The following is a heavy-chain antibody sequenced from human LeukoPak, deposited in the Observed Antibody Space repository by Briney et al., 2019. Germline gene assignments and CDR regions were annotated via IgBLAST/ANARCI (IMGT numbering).Heavy chain of an antibody. D-gene: IGHD6-13*01. CDR2: ISGSGGGT. CDR1: GFTFDDYA. J-gene: IGHJ4*02. V-gene: IGHV3-23*01. Sequence: GRSLRLSCAASGFTFDDYAMHWVRQAPGKGLEWVSVISGSGGGTYYADSVKGRFTISRDNSQNTLYLQMNSLRAEDTAVYYCAKRLSFSSSWYYFDYWGQGTLVTVSS. CDR3: AKRLSFSSSWYYFDY.